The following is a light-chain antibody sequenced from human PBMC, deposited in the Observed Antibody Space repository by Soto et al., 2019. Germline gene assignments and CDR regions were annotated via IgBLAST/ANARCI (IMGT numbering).Light chain of an antibody. V-gene: IGLV1-51*01. CDR2: DNN. J-gene: IGLJ3*02. CDR1: NSNIANNY. CDR3: GTWDDSLNGRV. Sequence: QSVLTQPPSVSAAPGQKVTISCSGSNSNIANNYVSWYQHLPGTAPKLLIYDNNKRPSGIPDRFSGSKSGTSATLGITGLQTGDEANYYCGTWDDSLNGRVFGGGTKLTVL.